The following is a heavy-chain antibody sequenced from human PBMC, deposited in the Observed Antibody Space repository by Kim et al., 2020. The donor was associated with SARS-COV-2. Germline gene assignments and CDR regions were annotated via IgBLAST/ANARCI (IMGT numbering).Heavy chain of an antibody. D-gene: IGHD2-2*01. CDR1: GFTFSSYW. J-gene: IGHJ6*02. CDR3: ARAPERRGYCSSTSCYSPYYYYYYGMDV. V-gene: IGHV3-7*01. Sequence: GGSLRLSCAASGFTFSSYWMSWVRQAPGKGLEWVANIKQDGSEKYYVDSVKGRFTISRDNAKNSLYLQMNSLRAEDTAVYYCARAPERRGYCSSTSCYSPYYYYYYGMDVWGQGTTVTVSS. CDR2: IKQDGSEK.